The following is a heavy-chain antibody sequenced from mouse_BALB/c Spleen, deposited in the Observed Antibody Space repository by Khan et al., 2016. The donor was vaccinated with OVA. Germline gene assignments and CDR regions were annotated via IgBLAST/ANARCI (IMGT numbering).Heavy chain of an antibody. D-gene: IGHD1-1*01. CDR3: ANHCSSSAWFTY. CDR1: GYTFTSFW. Sequence: VQLQESGAELAKPGASVKMSCKASGYTFTSFWMHWVTQRPGQGLEWIGYINPSTGYTEFNQKFKDKATFTADQSSSTAFMQLSSLTSEDPAVDYCANHCSSSAWFTYWGQGTLVTVSA. J-gene: IGHJ3*01. V-gene: IGHV1-7*01. CDR2: INPSTGYT.